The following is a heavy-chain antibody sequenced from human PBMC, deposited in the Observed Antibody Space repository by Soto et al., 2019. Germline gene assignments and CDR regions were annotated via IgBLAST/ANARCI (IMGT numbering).Heavy chain of an antibody. J-gene: IGHJ6*03. CDR3: ARGDCVGGTCYSLAGSFYYYMDV. Sequence: EVQLVESGGGLVQPGGSLRLYCAAPGFTFGNYWMYWVRQAPGKGLVWVSRINSDGSVSSYADSVKGRLTISRDNVKNTLSLQMDSRRVEDTAVYYCARGDCVGGTCYSLAGSFYYYMDVWGKGTTVTVFS. CDR2: INSDGSVS. D-gene: IGHD2-15*01. CDR1: GFTFGNYW. V-gene: IGHV3-74*01.